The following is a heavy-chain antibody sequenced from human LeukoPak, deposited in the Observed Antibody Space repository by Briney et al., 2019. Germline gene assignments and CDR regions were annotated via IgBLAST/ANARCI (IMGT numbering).Heavy chain of an antibody. V-gene: IGHV3-23*01. CDR2: ISGSGGST. Sequence: PGGSLRLSCAASGFTFSSYAMSWVRQAPGKGLEWVSAISGSGGSTYYADSVKGRFTISRDNSKNSLSLQMNSLRAEDTAVYYCARDQGWETTIKQFDYWGQGTLVTVSS. CDR1: GFTFSSYA. CDR3: ARDQGWETTIKQFDY. J-gene: IGHJ4*02. D-gene: IGHD4-11*01.